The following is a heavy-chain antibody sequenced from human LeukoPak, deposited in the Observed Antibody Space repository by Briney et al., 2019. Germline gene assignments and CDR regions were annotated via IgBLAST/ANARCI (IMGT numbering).Heavy chain of an antibody. Sequence: ASVKVSCKASGYTFANFGITWVRQAPGQGLEWMGWINVYNGNTNYAQNLQGRVTLTTDTSTGTAYMELRSLRSDDTALYYCARTCSSSSCYMVHWGQGTLVTVSS. V-gene: IGHV1-18*01. CDR1: GYTFANFG. CDR3: ARTCSSSSCYMVH. D-gene: IGHD2-2*02. J-gene: IGHJ4*02. CDR2: INVYNGNT.